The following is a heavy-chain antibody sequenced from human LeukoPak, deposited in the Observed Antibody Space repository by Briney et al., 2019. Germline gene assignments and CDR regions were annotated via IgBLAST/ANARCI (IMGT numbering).Heavy chain of an antibody. D-gene: IGHD3-10*01. CDR3: ARDVPRGTGYMDV. CDR2: IYCRGST. Sequence: PSETLSLTCTVSGGSIKNYYWTWIRQPPGKGLEWIGYIYCRGSTSSNPSLKSRVTISVDTSKNQFSLRLKYVTAADTAVYYCARDVPRGTGYMDVWGKGTTVTVSS. CDR1: GGSIKNYY. J-gene: IGHJ6*03. V-gene: IGHV4-59*01.